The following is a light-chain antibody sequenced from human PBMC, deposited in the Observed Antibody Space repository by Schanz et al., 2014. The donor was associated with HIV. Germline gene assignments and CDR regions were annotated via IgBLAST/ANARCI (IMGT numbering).Light chain of an antibody. V-gene: IGKV3-20*01. J-gene: IGKJ4*01. CDR3: QQYHSSRGT. Sequence: ETVLTQSPGTLSLSPGERATLSCRASQSVSSSSLAWYQQKPGQAPRLLIYGASSRATGIPDRFSGSGSGTDFTLTISRLEPEDFAVYYCQQYHSSRGTFGGGTKVELK. CDR2: GAS. CDR1: QSVSSSS.